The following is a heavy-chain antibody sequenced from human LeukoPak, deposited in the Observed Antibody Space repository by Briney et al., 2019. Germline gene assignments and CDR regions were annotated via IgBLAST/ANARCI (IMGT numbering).Heavy chain of an antibody. J-gene: IGHJ4*02. CDR3: ARAILLLWFGEPSGEGFDY. CDR2: ISAYNGNT. CDR1: GYTFTSYG. V-gene: IGHV1-18*01. Sequence: ASVKVSCKASGYTFTSYGVSWVRQAPGQGLEWVGWISAYNGNTNYAQKLQGRVTMTTDTSTSTAYMELRSLRSDDTAVYYCARAILLLWFGEPSGEGFDYWGQGTLVTVSS. D-gene: IGHD3-10*01.